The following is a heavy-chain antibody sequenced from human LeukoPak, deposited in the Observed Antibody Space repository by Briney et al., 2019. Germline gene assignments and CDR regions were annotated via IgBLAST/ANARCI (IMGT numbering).Heavy chain of an antibody. D-gene: IGHD2-2*01. V-gene: IGHV1-46*01. J-gene: IGHJ6*02. Sequence: GDSVKVSCKASGYTFTSYYMHWVRQTPGQGLEWMGIINPSGGSTSYAQKFQGRVTITRDTSTSTVYMELSSLRSEDTAVYYCATEPRIVVVPVQPIYGMDVWGQGTTVTVSS. CDR3: ATEPRIVVVPVQPIYGMDV. CDR2: INPSGGST. CDR1: GYTFTSYY.